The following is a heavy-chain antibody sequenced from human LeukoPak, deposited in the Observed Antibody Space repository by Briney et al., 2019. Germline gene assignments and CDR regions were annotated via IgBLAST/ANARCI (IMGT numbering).Heavy chain of an antibody. V-gene: IGHV5-51*01. Sequence: GESLKISCQASGYSFMTYWIGWVRQMPGKGLEWMAIVYPGDSDTKYSPSFQDQVTISADKSINTAYLHWRSLKASDTAMYYCARLSMIDTFDIWGLGTVVTVSS. CDR1: GYSFMTYW. D-gene: IGHD3-22*01. J-gene: IGHJ3*02. CDR3: ARLSMIDTFDI. CDR2: VYPGDSDT.